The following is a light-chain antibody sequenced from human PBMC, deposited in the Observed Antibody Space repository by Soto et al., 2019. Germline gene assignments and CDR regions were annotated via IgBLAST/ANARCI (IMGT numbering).Light chain of an antibody. V-gene: IGKV1-39*01. CDR3: HKSYRTPRT. J-gene: IGKJ2*02. CDR1: QSNGSY. CDR2: TAS. Sequence: DIQMTQSPSSLSVSVGDIVTITCRASQSNGSYLNWYQQKLGKAPKLLIYTASNLQGRVPSRFSVSGSGTDFTLTISNLQPEDFAIYYCHKSYRTPRTFGQGTKLDIQ.